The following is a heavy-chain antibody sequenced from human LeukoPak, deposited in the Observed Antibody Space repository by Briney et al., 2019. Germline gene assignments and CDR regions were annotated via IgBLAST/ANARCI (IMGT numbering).Heavy chain of an antibody. D-gene: IGHD1-26*01. Sequence: GESPKISCQGSGYSFTNYWIGWVRQMPGKGLEWMGTIYPGDSDTRYSPSFQGQVTISVDKSIRTAFLQWSTLKASDTAMYYCARQGGRSLNNWFDPWGQGTLVTVSS. CDR3: ARQGGRSLNNWFDP. V-gene: IGHV5-51*01. CDR1: GYSFTNYW. CDR2: IYPGDSDT. J-gene: IGHJ5*02.